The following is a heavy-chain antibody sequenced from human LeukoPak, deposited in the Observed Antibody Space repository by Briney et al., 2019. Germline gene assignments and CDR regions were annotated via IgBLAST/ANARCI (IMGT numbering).Heavy chain of an antibody. CDR1: GYTFTGYY. J-gene: IGHJ5*02. CDR3: ARSSGLSSRFLEWLFPFDP. Sequence: ASVKVSCKASGYTFTGYYMHWVRQAPGQGLERMGWINPNSGGTNYAQKFQGRVTMTRDTSISTAYMELSRLRSDDTAVYYCARSSGLSSRFLEWLFPFDPWGQGTLVTVSS. CDR2: INPNSGGT. V-gene: IGHV1-2*02. D-gene: IGHD3-3*01.